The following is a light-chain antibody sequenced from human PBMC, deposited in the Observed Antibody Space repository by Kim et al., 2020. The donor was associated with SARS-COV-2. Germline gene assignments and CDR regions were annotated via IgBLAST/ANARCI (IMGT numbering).Light chain of an antibody. Sequence: AFAGDRVTISCRASQSISSHLKWYQQRPGRAPNPLIYAASRLQSGVSSSFSGSGSGTDFTLTISSVQPEDFATYYCQQSYTVPLTFGGGTKVEIK. CDR2: AAS. CDR1: QSISSH. CDR3: QQSYTVPLT. V-gene: IGKV1-39*01. J-gene: IGKJ4*01.